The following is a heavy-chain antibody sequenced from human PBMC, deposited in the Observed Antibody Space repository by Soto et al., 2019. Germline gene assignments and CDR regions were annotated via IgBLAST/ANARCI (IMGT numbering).Heavy chain of an antibody. CDR1: GFSFSSFA. Sequence: EVLLLESGGGLVQPGGSLRLSCAASGFSFSSFAMNWVRQAPGKGLEWVSAIGDSGASTYYADSAKGRFTISSDSSRNTLYLQLIGLRSDDSAVYYCAKGVEPEAWGNGTTVTVPS. CDR3: AKGVEPEA. CDR2: IGDSGAST. V-gene: IGHV3-23*01. D-gene: IGHD1-26*01. J-gene: IGHJ6*04.